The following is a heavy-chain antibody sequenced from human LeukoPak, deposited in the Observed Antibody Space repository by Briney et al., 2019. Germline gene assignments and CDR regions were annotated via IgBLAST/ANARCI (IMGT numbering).Heavy chain of an antibody. CDR1: GFTFSTYW. D-gene: IGHD3-22*01. J-gene: IGHJ4*02. V-gene: IGHV3-7*01. CDR2: IKQGGSEK. CDR3: ARTGDYYDSSGYFIGGRTTYYFDY. Sequence: QPVGSLRLSCAASGFTFSTYWMNWVRQAPGKGLEWVANIKQGGSEKYYVDSVKGRFTISRDNAKNSLYLQMNSLRAEDTAVYYCARTGDYYDSSGYFIGGRTTYYFDYWGQGTLATVSS.